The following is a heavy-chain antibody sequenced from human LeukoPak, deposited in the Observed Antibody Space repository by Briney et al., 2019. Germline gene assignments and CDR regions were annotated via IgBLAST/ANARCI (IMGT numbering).Heavy chain of an antibody. Sequence: GGSLRLSCAASGFTFSDYYMSWIRQAPGKGLEWVSAISSGGSSTYYPDSVKGRFTISRDNSKNTLYLQMNSLRAEDTAVYYCAKDKHYCSSTSCYLYYFDYWGQGTLVTVSS. CDR3: AKDKHYCSSTSCYLYYFDY. CDR2: ISSGGSST. CDR1: GFTFSDYY. D-gene: IGHD2-2*01. V-gene: IGHV3-23*01. J-gene: IGHJ4*02.